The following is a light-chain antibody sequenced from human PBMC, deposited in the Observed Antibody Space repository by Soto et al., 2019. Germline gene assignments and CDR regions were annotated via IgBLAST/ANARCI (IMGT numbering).Light chain of an antibody. Sequence: DIQMTQSPSTLSASVGDRVTISCRASQSISSWLAWYQQKPGMTPKLLIYDASRLESGVPSRFSGSGSGTECTLTISSLQPDDFATYYCQQYNDYVNSFGQGTKLEMK. J-gene: IGKJ2*01. CDR2: DAS. CDR3: QQYNDYVNS. V-gene: IGKV1-5*01. CDR1: QSISSW.